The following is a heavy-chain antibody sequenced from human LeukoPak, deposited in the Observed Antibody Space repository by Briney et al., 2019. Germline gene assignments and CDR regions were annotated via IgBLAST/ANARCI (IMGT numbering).Heavy chain of an antibody. D-gene: IGHD3-22*01. J-gene: IGHJ4*02. CDR1: GYTFTGYY. V-gene: IGHV1-2*02. CDR2: INPNSGGT. CDR3: ASGFSGYYQPLYL. Sequence: GASVKVSCKASGYTFTGYYMHWVRQAPGQGLEWMGWINPNSGGTNYAQKFQGRVTMTRDTSISTAYMELSRLRSDDTAVYYGASGFSGYYQPLYLWGQGTLVTVSS.